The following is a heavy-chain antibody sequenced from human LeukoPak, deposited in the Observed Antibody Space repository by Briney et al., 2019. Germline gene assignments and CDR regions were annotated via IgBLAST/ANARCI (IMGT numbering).Heavy chain of an antibody. CDR2: IYPGDSDT. CDR1: GYSFTNFW. D-gene: IGHD1-1*01. Sequence: GESLKISCKGSGYSFTNFWIGWVRQMPGKGLEWMGIIYPGDSDTLYSPSFKGQVTISADKSISTAYLQWSSLKASDTAIYYCARQAKVWNNWFDPWGQGTLVTVSS. J-gene: IGHJ5*02. CDR3: ARQAKVWNNWFDP. V-gene: IGHV5-51*01.